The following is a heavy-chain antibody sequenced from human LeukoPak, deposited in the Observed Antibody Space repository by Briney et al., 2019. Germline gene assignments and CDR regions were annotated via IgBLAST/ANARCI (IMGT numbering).Heavy chain of an antibody. CDR3: AREYGSIDY. CDR1: GGSISSYY. Sequence: PSETLSLTCTVSGGSISSYYWSWIRQPPGKGLEWIGYIYYSGSTNYNPSLRSRVTISVDTSKNQFSLKLSSVTAADTAVYYCAREYGSIDYWGQGTLVTVSS. CDR2: IYYSGST. D-gene: IGHD4-17*01. J-gene: IGHJ4*02. V-gene: IGHV4-59*01.